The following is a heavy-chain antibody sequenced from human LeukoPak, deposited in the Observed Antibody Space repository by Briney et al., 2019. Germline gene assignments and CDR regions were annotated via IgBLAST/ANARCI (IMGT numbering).Heavy chain of an antibody. CDR1: GFTFSSYA. Sequence: PGGSLRLSCAASGFTFSSYAMSWVRQAPGKGLEWVSSNSGSGGSTYYADSVRGRFTISRDNSKNTLYLEMNSLRAEDTAVHYCAKDLWGDGSYYFDYWGQGTLVTVSS. D-gene: IGHD5-24*01. J-gene: IGHJ4*02. CDR3: AKDLWGDGSYYFDY. CDR2: NSGSGGST. V-gene: IGHV3-23*01.